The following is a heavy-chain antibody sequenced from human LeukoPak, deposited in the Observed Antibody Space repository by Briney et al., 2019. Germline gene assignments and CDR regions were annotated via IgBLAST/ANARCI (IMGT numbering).Heavy chain of an antibody. J-gene: IGHJ4*02. D-gene: IGHD2-2*01. CDR2: ISGIGTKT. Sequence: PGGSLRLSCAACGFTFSSYVMSWVRQAPGKGLEWVSAISGIGTKTYYADSVKGRFTISRDNSKNTLFLQMNSLRAEDTAVYYCAKDWSRGYCSSTSCQNLSYFDYWGQGTLVTVSS. V-gene: IGHV3-23*01. CDR3: AKDWSRGYCSSTSCQNLSYFDY. CDR1: GFTFSSYV.